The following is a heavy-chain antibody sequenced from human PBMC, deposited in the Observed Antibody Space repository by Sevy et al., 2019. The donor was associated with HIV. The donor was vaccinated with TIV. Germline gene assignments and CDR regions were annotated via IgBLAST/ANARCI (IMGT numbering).Heavy chain of an antibody. V-gene: IGHV3-11*01. CDR1: GFTFSDYY. D-gene: IGHD7-27*01. J-gene: IGHJ2*01. CDR3: ASDLTEDMRYWYFDL. Sequence: GGSLRLSCAASGFTFSDYYMSWIRQAPGKGLEWVSYISSSGSTIYYADSVKDRFTISRDNAKNSLYLQMNSLRAEDTAVYYCASDLTEDMRYWYFDLWGRGTLVTVSS. CDR2: ISSSGSTI.